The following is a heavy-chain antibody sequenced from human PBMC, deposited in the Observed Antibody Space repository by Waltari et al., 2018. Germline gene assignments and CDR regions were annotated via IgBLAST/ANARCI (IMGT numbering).Heavy chain of an antibody. CDR2: IIPIFGTS. D-gene: IGHD3-10*01. V-gene: IGHV1-69*01. J-gene: IGHJ4*02. CDR3: ARVTSGSGTYYFDN. CDR1: GGTFSSYG. Sequence: QVQLVQPGAEVKKPGSSVKVSCKASGGTFSSYGISWVRQAPGQGLEWMGGIIPIFGTSNDAQRFQGRVTITADDSTSTAYMELRSLRSEDTAVFYCARVTSGSGTYYFDNWGQGTLVTVSS.